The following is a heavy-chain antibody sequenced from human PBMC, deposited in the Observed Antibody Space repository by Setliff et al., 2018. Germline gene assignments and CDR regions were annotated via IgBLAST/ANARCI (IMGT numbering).Heavy chain of an antibody. CDR3: VRDDADNYDAFDN. CDR2: IKQDGSTK. J-gene: IGHJ3*02. D-gene: IGHD3-22*01. V-gene: IGHV3-7*01. CDR1: GFTFSTHS. Sequence: GGSLRLSCAASGFTFSTHSMSWVRQAPGKGLEWVADIKQDGSTKYYLDSVKGRFTISRDNAKRSLYLQMNGLRADDTGVYYCVRDDADNYDAFDNWGQGTLVTVSS.